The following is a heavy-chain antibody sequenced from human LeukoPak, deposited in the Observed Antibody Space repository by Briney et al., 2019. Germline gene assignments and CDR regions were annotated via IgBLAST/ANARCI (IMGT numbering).Heavy chain of an antibody. CDR3: ARGSRRGYSSGWYGGFDY. Sequence: SETLSLTCAVYGGSFSGYYWSWIRQPPGKGPEWIGEINHSGSTNYNPSLKSRVTISVDTSKNQFSLKLSSVTAADTAVYYCARGSRRGYSSGWYGGFDYWGQGTLVTVSS. V-gene: IGHV4-34*01. CDR2: INHSGST. CDR1: GGSFSGYY. D-gene: IGHD6-19*01. J-gene: IGHJ4*02.